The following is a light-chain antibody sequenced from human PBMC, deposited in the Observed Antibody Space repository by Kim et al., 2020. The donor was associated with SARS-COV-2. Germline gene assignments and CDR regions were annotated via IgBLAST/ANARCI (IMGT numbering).Light chain of an antibody. V-gene: IGLV3-21*04. CDR2: YDS. J-gene: IGLJ1*01. CDR1: NIGSKS. CDR3: QVWDSSSDHRV. Sequence: SYELTQPPSVSVAPGKTARITCGGNNIGSKSGHWYQQKPGQAPVLVIYYDSDRPSGIPERFSGSNSGNTATLTISRVEAGDEADYYCQVWDSSSDHRVFGTGTKVTVL.